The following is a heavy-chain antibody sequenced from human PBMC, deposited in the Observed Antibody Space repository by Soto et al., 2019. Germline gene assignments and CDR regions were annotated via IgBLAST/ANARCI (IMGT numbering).Heavy chain of an antibody. CDR2: IFYSGST. D-gene: IGHD3-22*01. CDR3: ARRLYYDSSGFEGGGMDV. Sequence: SETLSLTCTVSGGSISSSSYYWGWIRQPPGKGLEWIGSIFYSGSTYYNPSLKSRVTISVDTSKNQFSLKLTSVTAADTAVYYCARRLYYDSSGFEGGGMDVWGQGTTVTVSS. CDR1: GGSISSSSYY. J-gene: IGHJ6*02. V-gene: IGHV4-39*01.